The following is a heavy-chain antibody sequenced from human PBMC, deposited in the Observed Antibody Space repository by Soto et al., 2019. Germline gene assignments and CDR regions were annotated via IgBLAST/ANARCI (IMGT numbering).Heavy chain of an antibody. V-gene: IGHV3-23*01. Sequence: GGSLRLSCAASGFTFSSYAMSWVRQAPGKGLEWVSAISGSGGSTYYADSVKGRFTISRDNSKNTLYLQMNSLRAEDTAVYYCAKDPVSAGTTYYFDYWGQGTLVTVSS. CDR1: GFTFSSYA. CDR3: AKDPVSAGTTYYFDY. J-gene: IGHJ4*02. D-gene: IGHD1-7*01. CDR2: ISGSGGST.